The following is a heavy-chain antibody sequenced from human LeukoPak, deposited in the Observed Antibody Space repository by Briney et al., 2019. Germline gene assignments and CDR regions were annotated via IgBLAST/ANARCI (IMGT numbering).Heavy chain of an antibody. Sequence: QTGGSLRLSCSASGFTFSTFHMHWVRQAPGKGLEYVSSISSNGGTTYYANFVKGKFTISRDNSRNTAYLQMSSLRAEDTAVYYCVKDTNNPGVAGGDYWGQGTLVTVSS. CDR2: ISSNGGTT. V-gene: IGHV3-64D*06. D-gene: IGHD6-19*01. CDR3: VKDTNNPGVAGGDY. CDR1: GFTFSTFH. J-gene: IGHJ4*02.